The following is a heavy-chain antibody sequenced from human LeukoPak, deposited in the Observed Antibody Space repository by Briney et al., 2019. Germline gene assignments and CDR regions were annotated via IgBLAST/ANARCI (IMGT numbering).Heavy chain of an antibody. J-gene: IGHJ4*02. CDR3: ARDPHVRVAAAGDY. CDR1: GYTFTSYG. V-gene: IGHV1-18*01. CDR2: ISAYNGNT. Sequence: ASVKVSCKASGYTFTSYGISWVRQAPGQGLEWMGWISAYNGNTNYAQELQGRVTMTTDTSTSTAYMELRSLRSDDTAVYYCARDPHVRVAAAGDYWGQGTLVTVSS. D-gene: IGHD6-13*01.